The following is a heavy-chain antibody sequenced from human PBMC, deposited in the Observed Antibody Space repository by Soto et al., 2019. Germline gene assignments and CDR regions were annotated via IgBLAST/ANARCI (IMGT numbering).Heavy chain of an antibody. J-gene: IGHJ6*02. CDR1: GGSISSYY. V-gene: IGHV4-59*01. CDR3: AREGSPYYYYGMDV. CDR2: IYYSGST. D-gene: IGHD6-13*01. Sequence: PSETLSLTCTVSGGSISSYYWSWIRQPPGKGLEWIGYIYYSGSTNYNPSLKSRVTISVDTSKNQLSLKLSSVTAADTAVYYCAREGSPYYYYGMDVWGQGTTVTVSS.